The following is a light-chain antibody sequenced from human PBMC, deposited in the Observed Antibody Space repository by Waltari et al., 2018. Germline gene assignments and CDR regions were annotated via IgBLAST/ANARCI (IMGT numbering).Light chain of an antibody. CDR2: EVR. Sequence: QSALTQPSSVSGSPGQSITISCPGTSSDVGGHNYVSWYQQHPGKAPKLMIYEVRKRPSGVSNRFSGSKSGNTASLTISGLQAEDEADYYCSSYTSSSVVFGGGTKLTVL. V-gene: IGLV2-14*01. CDR1: SSDVGGHNY. J-gene: IGLJ2*01. CDR3: SSYTSSSVV.